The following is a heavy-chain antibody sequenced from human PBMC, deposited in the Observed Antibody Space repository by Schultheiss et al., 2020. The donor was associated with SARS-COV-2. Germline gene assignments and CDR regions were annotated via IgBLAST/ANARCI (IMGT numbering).Heavy chain of an antibody. Sequence: GGSLRLSCAVSGFTFRSYAMHWVRQAPGKGLEWVSYISSSTTYTNYADSVKGRFTISRENSKNTLYLQMSSLRAEDTAVYYCTRAIFGVVVNAMDVWGQGTTVTVSS. D-gene: IGHD3-3*01. V-gene: IGHV3-21*05. CDR3: TRAIFGVVVNAMDV. CDR1: GFTFRSYA. J-gene: IGHJ6*02. CDR2: ISSSTTYT.